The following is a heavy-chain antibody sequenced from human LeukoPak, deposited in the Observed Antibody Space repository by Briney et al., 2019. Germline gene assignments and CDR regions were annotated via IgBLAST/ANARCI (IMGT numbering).Heavy chain of an antibody. CDR2: ISWNSGTR. J-gene: IGHJ2*01. Sequence: PGGSLRLSCAASGFTFADYAMHWVRQAPGKGLEWVSGISWNSGTRDYADSVKGRFTSSRDNDKKSLYLQTNSLRVEDTAFYYCAKASSHWYFDFWGRGTLVIVSS. CDR1: GFTFADYA. V-gene: IGHV3-9*01. CDR3: AKASSHWYFDF.